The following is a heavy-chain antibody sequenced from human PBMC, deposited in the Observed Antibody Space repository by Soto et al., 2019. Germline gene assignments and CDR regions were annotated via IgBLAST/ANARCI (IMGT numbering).Heavy chain of an antibody. Sequence: ASVKVSCKASGYTFTSYYMHWVRQAPGQGLEWMGIINPSGGSTSYAQKFQGRVTMTRDTSTSTVYMELSILRSEDTAVYYCAVSAVVAPYYYYYMDVWGKGTTVTVSS. CDR3: AVSAVVAPYYYYYMDV. CDR2: INPSGGST. V-gene: IGHV1-46*03. J-gene: IGHJ6*03. D-gene: IGHD2-15*01. CDR1: GYTFTSYY.